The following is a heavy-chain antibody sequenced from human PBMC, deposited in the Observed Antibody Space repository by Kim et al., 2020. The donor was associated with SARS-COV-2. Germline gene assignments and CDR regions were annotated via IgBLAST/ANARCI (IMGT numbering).Heavy chain of an antibody. V-gene: IGHV4-39*01. CDR1: GGSISSSSYY. D-gene: IGHD2-2*01. CDR2: IYYSGST. Sequence: SETLSLTCTVSGGSISSSSYYWGWIRQPPGKGLEWIGSIYYSGSTYYNPSLKSRVTISVDTSKNQFSLKLSSVTTADTAVYYCARQRYQECSSTSCYEGYFDLWGRGTLVTVSS. CDR3: ARQRYQECSSTSCYEGYFDL. J-gene: IGHJ2*01.